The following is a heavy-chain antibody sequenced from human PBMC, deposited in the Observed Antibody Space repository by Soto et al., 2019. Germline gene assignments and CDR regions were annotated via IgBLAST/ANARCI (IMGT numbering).Heavy chain of an antibody. CDR3: ARGVRRHSSWYSDY. V-gene: IGHV4-34*01. CDR1: GESFSGYY. J-gene: IGHJ4*02. CDR2: IHDSGST. Sequence: TLSLTCAVYGESFSGYYWSWIRQPPGKGLEWIGEIHDSGSTNYNPSLKSRLIISVDTSRNQFSLKLSSVTAADTAVYYCARGVRRHSSWYSDYWGQGTLVTVSS. D-gene: IGHD6-13*01.